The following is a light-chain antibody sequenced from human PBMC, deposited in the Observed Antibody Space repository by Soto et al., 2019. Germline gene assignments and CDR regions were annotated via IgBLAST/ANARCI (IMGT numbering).Light chain of an antibody. V-gene: IGKV1-5*01. J-gene: IGKJ1*01. CDR3: QQHKTYSWT. CDR2: DAS. Sequence: DIQMTQSPSTLSASVGDRVTITCRASQSVNSWLAWYQQKPGRAPKLLIYDASSLESGVPSRFSGSGSGTEFTLSISSLQPDDFATYYCQQHKTYSWTFGQGTKVEIK. CDR1: QSVNSW.